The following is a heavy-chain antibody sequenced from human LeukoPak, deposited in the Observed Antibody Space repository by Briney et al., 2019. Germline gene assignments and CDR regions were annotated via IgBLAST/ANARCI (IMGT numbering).Heavy chain of an antibody. V-gene: IGHV4-34*01. Sequence: SETLSLTCAVYGGSFSGYYWSWIRQSPGKGLEWIGEINHSGSTNYNPSLKSRVTISVDTSKNQFSLKLSSVTAADTAVYYCARGCGYVVHGFDYWGQGTLVTVSS. D-gene: IGHD6-13*01. CDR1: GGSFSGYY. CDR2: INHSGST. CDR3: ARGCGYVVHGFDY. J-gene: IGHJ4*02.